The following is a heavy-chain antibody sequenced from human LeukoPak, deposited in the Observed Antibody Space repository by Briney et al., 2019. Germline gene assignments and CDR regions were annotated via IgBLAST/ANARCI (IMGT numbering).Heavy chain of an antibody. Sequence: GGSLRLSCAASGFTFSSYWMSWVRQAPGKGLEWVANIKQDGSEKYYVDSVKGRFTISRDSAKNSLYLQMNSLRAEDTAVYYCARDSDYGDLDYWGQGTLVAVSS. CDR3: ARDSDYGDLDY. J-gene: IGHJ4*02. CDR1: GFTFSSYW. CDR2: IKQDGSEK. V-gene: IGHV3-7*01. D-gene: IGHD4-17*01.